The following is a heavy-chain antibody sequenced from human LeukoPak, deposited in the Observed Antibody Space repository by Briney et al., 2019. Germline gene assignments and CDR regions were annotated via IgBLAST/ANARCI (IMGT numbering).Heavy chain of an antibody. CDR3: AGGTVTMVDN. Sequence: GGSPRLSCAASGFTVSSNYMSWVRQAPGRGLEWVSVIYSGGSTYYADSVKGRFTISRDNSKNTLFLQMNSLRAGDTAVYYCAGGTVTMVDNCGQGTLVTVSS. J-gene: IGHJ4*02. CDR1: GFTVSSNY. D-gene: IGHD3-10*01. CDR2: IYSGGST. V-gene: IGHV3-66*01.